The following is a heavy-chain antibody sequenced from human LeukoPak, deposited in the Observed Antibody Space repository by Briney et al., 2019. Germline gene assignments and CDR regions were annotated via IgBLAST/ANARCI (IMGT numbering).Heavy chain of an antibody. CDR1: GGSIGSYY. CDR2: IYYSGST. J-gene: IGHJ3*02. D-gene: IGHD3-3*01. Sequence: SETLSLTCTVSGGSIGSYYWSWIRQPPGKGLEWIGYIYYSGSTNYNPSLKSRVTISVDTSKNQFSLKLSSVTAADTAVYYCARGFSFDIWGQGTMVTVSS. CDR3: ARGFSFDI. V-gene: IGHV4-59*01.